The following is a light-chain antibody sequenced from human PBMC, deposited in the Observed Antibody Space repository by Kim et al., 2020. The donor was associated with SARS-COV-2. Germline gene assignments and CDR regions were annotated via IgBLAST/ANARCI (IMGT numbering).Light chain of an antibody. Sequence: TIPCTPCPGSIASSYVQWYQQHPCNSPATLIYEVKQRPSGVPDRFSGSIDSSSNSASLTISRLKTEDEADYYCQSSDSSNLHVVFGGGTQLTVL. V-gene: IGLV6-57*01. J-gene: IGLJ2*01. CDR3: QSSDSSNLHVV. CDR2: EVK. CDR1: PGSIASSY.